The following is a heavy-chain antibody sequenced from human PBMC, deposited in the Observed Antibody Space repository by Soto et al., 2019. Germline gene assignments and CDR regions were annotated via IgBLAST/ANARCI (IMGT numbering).Heavy chain of an antibody. V-gene: IGHV3-21*01. D-gene: IGHD3-10*01. CDR3: ATPSYGSGSYYNRNDY. Sequence: EVQLVESGGGLVKPGGSLRLSCAASGFTFSSYSMNWVRQAPGKGLEWVSSISSSSRYIYYADSVKGRFTISRDNAKNSLYLQMNSLRAEDTAVYYCATPSYGSGSYYNRNDYWGQGTLVTVSS. CDR2: ISSSSRYI. CDR1: GFTFSSYS. J-gene: IGHJ4*02.